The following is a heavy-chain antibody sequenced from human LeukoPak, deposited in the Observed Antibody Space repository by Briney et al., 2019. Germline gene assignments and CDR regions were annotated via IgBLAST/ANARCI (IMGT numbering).Heavy chain of an antibody. CDR1: GGSFSGYY. J-gene: IGHJ4*02. D-gene: IGHD6-13*01. CDR2: INHSGST. V-gene: IGHV4-34*01. Sequence: SETLSLTCAVYGGSFSGYYWSWIRQPPGKGLEWIGEINHSGSTNYNPSLKSRVTISVDTSKNQFSLKLSSVTAADTAVYYCARVKYSSSWYGRPFDYWGQGTLVTVSS. CDR3: ARVKYSSSWYGRPFDY.